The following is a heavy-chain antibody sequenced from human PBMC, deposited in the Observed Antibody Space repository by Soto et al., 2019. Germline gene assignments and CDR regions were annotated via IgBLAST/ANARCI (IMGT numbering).Heavy chain of an antibody. Sequence: LSLTCTVSGGSISSGGYYWSWIRQHPGKGLEWIGYIYYSGSTYYNPSLKSRVTISVDTSKNQFSLKLSSVTAADTAVYYCARGGRRSPGMDVWGQGTTVTVSS. CDR1: GGSISSGGYY. CDR3: ARGGRRSPGMDV. J-gene: IGHJ6*02. CDR2: IYYSGST. V-gene: IGHV4-31*03.